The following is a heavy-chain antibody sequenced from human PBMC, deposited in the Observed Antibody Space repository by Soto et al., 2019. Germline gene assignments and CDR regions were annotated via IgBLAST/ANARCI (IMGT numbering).Heavy chain of an antibody. CDR3: ARAVISDYVLGRYYYYGMDV. Sequence: GSLRLSCAASGFTFSSYSMNWVRQAPGKGLEWVSSISSSSSYIYYADSVKGRFTISRDNAKNSLYLQMNSLRAEDTAVYYCARAVISDYVLGRYYYYGMDVWGQGTTVTVSS. J-gene: IGHJ6*02. V-gene: IGHV3-21*01. CDR2: ISSSSSYI. CDR1: GFTFSSYS. D-gene: IGHD3-16*01.